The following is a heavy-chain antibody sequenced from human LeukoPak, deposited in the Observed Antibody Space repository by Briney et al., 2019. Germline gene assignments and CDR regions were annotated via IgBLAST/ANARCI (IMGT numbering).Heavy chain of an antibody. V-gene: IGHV4-38-2*02. Sequence: SETLSLTCTVSGYSISSGYYWGWIRQPPGKGLEWIGSIYHSGSTYYNPSLKSRVTISVDTSKNQFSLKLSSVTAADTAVYYCARGVAGTGAFDIWGQGTMVTVSS. CDR2: IYHSGST. CDR3: ARGVAGTGAFDI. J-gene: IGHJ3*02. CDR1: GYSISSGYY. D-gene: IGHD6-19*01.